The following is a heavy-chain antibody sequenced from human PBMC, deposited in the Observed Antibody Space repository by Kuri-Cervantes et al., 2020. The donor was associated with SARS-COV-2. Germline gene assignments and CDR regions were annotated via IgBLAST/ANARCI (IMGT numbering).Heavy chain of an antibody. J-gene: IGHJ6*02. CDR2: ISWNGGTV. Sequence: LKISCAASGFTFGDYAMHWVRQAPGKGLEWASGISWNGGTVGYAGSVKGRFTISRDNSKNTLYLQMNSLRAEDTAVYYCARDLVVYGMDVWGQGTTVTVSS. D-gene: IGHD2-2*01. V-gene: IGHV3-9*01. CDR1: GFTFGDYA. CDR3: ARDLVVYGMDV.